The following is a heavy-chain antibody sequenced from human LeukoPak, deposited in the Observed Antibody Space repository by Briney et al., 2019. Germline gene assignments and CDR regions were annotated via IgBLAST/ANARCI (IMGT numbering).Heavy chain of an antibody. CDR1: GGSISSYY. V-gene: IGHV4-59*08. CDR2: IYYSGST. Sequence: TSETLSLTCTVAGGSISSYYWSWIRQPPGKGLEWIGYIYYSGSTNYNPSLKSRVTRSVDTSKNQFSLKLSSVTAADTAVYYCARQWGYFDYWGQGTLVTVSS. J-gene: IGHJ4*02. D-gene: IGHD3-16*01. CDR3: ARQWGYFDY.